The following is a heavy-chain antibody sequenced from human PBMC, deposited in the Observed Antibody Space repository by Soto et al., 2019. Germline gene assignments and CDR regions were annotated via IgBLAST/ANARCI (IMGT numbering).Heavy chain of an antibody. J-gene: IGHJ5*02. V-gene: IGHV4-34*01. CDR2: INHSGST. D-gene: IGHD3-10*01. CDR1: GGSFSGYY. CDR3: ARVRRVVQGVINSYDWFDP. Sequence: SETLSLTCAGYGGSFSGYYWSWIRQPPGKGLEWIGEINHSGSTNYNPSLKSRVTISVDTSKNQFSLKLSSVTAADTAVYYCARVRRVVQGVINSYDWFDPWGQGTLVPVSS.